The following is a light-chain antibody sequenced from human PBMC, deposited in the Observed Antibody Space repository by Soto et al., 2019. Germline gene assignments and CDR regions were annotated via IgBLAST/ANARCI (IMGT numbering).Light chain of an antibody. Sequence: QSVLTQPPSVSGAPGQRLTISCTGSSSNIGAGYDVHWYQQFPGTAPKLLIFSDISRPSGVPARFSASKSGSSASLAISGLQAEDEADYYYQSYDSVLSASVFGGGTKLTVL. CDR1: SSNIGAGYD. V-gene: IGLV1-40*01. J-gene: IGLJ2*01. CDR2: SDI. CDR3: QSYDSVLSASV.